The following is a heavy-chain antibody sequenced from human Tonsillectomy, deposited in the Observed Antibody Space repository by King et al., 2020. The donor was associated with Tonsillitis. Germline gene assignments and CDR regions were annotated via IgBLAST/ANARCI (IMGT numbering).Heavy chain of an antibody. V-gene: IGHV4-59*08. D-gene: IGHD5-12*01. CDR1: GGSISSYY. Sequence: QLQESGPGLVKPSETLSLTCTVPGGSISSYYWSWIRQPPGKGLEWMGYIYYSGSTNYNPSLKSRVTISVDTSKNQFSLKLSSVTDADTAVYYCARQGYRGYDRGGYYYYYYGMDVWGQGTTVTVSS. J-gene: IGHJ6*02. CDR3: ARQGYRGYDRGGYYYYYYGMDV. CDR2: IYYSGST.